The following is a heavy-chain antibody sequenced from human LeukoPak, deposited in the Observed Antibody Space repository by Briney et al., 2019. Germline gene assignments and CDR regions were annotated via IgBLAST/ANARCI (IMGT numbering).Heavy chain of an antibody. CDR1: GYTFTSYA. V-gene: IGHV7-4-1*02. D-gene: IGHD2/OR15-2a*01. CDR3: ARAGYSNRWDGVDY. CDR2: INTNTGNP. Sequence: ASVKVSCKASGYTFTSYAMNWVRQAPGQGLEWMGWINTNTGNPTYAQGFTGRFVFSLDTSVSTAYLQISSLKASDSAMYYCARAGYSNRWDGVDYWGQGTLVTVSS. J-gene: IGHJ4*02.